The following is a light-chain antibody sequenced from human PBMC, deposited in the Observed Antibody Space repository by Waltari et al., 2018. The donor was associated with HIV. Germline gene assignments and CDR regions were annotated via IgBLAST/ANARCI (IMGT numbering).Light chain of an antibody. CDR2: DVG. Sequence: QSALTQPASVSGSPGQSITISCTGTSSDVGGYNYVSWYQQHPGKAPKVVVYDVGNRRSGVSNRFSGSKSGNAASLTISGLQAEDGADYYCGSYTSDSTLGVLGGGTKLTVL. J-gene: IGLJ3*02. V-gene: IGLV2-14*03. CDR1: SSDVGGYNY. CDR3: GSYTSDSTLGV.